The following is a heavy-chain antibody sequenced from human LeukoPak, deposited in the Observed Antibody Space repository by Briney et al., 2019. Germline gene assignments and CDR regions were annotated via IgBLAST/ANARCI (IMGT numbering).Heavy chain of an antibody. CDR1: GGSFSGYY. CDR2: INHSGST. V-gene: IGHV4-34*01. Sequence: SETLSLTCAVSGGSFSGYYWSWIRQPPGKGLEWIGEINHSGSTNYNPSLKSRVTISVDTSKNQFSLKLSSVTAADTAVYYCARETYYDILTGLLEAVPLVSPRYFDYWGQGTLVTVSS. J-gene: IGHJ4*02. CDR3: ARETYYDILTGLLEAVPLVSPRYFDY. D-gene: IGHD3-9*01.